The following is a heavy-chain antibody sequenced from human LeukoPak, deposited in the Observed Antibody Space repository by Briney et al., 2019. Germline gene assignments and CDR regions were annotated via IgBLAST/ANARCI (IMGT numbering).Heavy chain of an antibody. V-gene: IGHV1-2*02. J-gene: IGHJ4*02. D-gene: IGHD1-26*01. CDR3: ARETYSGSYLPDY. Sequence: ASVKVSCKASGYTFTGYYMHWVRQAPGQGLEWMGWINPNSGGTNYAQKFQGRVTMTRDTSISTAYMELSRLRSDDTAVYYCARETYSGSYLPDYWGQGTLVTVSS. CDR1: GYTFTGYY. CDR2: INPNSGGT.